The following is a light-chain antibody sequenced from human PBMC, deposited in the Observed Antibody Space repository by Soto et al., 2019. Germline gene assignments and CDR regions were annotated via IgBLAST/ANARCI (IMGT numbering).Light chain of an antibody. J-gene: IGKJ1*01. CDR3: QQYNNWPPWT. Sequence: EIVITQSPATLSLSPGERATLSCRASQSVSSYLAWYQQKPGQAPRLLISDASTRATGIPARFSGSGSGTEFTLTISSLQSEDFAVYYCQQYNNWPPWTFGQGTKVDIK. CDR1: QSVSSY. CDR2: DAS. V-gene: IGKV3-15*01.